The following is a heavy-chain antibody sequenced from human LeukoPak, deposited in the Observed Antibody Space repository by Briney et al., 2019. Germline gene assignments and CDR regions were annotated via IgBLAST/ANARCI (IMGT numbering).Heavy chain of an antibody. CDR1: GGSISSYY. CDR3: ARARGSSGWTPHSAFDI. V-gene: IGHV4-59*01. Sequence: SETLSLTCTVSGGSISSYYWSWIRQPPGKGLEWIGYIYHSGSTNYNPSLKSRVTISVDTSKNQFSLKLSSVTAADTAVYYCARARGSSGWTPHSAFDIWGQGTMVTVSS. CDR2: IYHSGST. J-gene: IGHJ3*02. D-gene: IGHD6-19*01.